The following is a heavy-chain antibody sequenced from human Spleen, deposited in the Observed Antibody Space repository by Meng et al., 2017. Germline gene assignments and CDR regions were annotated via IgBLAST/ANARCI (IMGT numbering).Heavy chain of an antibody. V-gene: IGHV3-30*01. CDR2: ISYDGSNK. Sequence: GGSLRLSCAASGFTFSRFPIHWVRQAPGKGLDWVALISYDGSNKFYADSVKGRFTISRDNSKTSLFLQMNSLRTEDTALYYCAKGSNGGSLDYWGQGTLVTVSS. CDR1: GFTFSRFP. CDR3: AKGSNGGSLDY. D-gene: IGHD2-8*01. J-gene: IGHJ4*02.